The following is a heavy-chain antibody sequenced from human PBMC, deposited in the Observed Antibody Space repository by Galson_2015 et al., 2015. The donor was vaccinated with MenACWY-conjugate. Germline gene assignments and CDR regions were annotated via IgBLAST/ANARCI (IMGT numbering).Heavy chain of an antibody. V-gene: IGHV5-51*01. J-gene: IGHJ6*02. CDR2: ISPIDSKT. D-gene: IGHD1-26*01. Sequence: GWVRQVPGKGLEWVGLISPIDSKTRYSPAFEGRVTISADNSITTAYLQWNSLQASDTAMYYCARHPPGGRGMDVWGQGTTVTVSS. CDR3: ARHPPGGRGMDV.